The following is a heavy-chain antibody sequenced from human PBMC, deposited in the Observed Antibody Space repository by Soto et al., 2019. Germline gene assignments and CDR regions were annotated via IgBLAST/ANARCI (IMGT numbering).Heavy chain of an antibody. D-gene: IGHD6-6*01. CDR3: ARRRTSYPAYGMDV. Sequence: SETLSLTCTVSGGSISSSSYYWGWIRQPPGKGLEWIGSIYYSGSTYYNPSLKSRVTISVDTPKNQFSLKLSSVTAADTAVYYCARRRTSYPAYGMDVWGQGTTVTVSS. J-gene: IGHJ6*02. CDR2: IYYSGST. V-gene: IGHV4-39*01. CDR1: GGSISSSSYY.